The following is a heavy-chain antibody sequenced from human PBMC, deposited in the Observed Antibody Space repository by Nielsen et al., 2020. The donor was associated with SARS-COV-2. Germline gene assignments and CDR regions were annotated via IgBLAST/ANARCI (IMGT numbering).Heavy chain of an antibody. CDR2: ITSSGSAI. D-gene: IGHD3-16*01. CDR1: GFTFSSYE. J-gene: IGHJ4*02. Sequence: GESLKISCAASGFTFSSYEMNWVRQAPGKGLEWVSYITSSGSAIYYADSVRGRFTISRDNAKNSLYLQMNSPRAEDTAVYYCARRVRCDYWGQGTLVTVSS. V-gene: IGHV3-48*03. CDR3: ARRVRCDY.